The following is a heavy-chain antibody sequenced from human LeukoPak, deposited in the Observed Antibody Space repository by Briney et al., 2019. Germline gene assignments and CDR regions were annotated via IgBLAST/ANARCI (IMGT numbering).Heavy chain of an antibody. CDR1: GFTFSSYE. J-gene: IGHJ4*02. CDR2: ISSSGSTI. D-gene: IGHD1-26*01. V-gene: IGHV3-48*03. CDR3: ARTLVGATRPYYFDY. Sequence: GGSLRLSCAASGFTFSSYEMNWVRQAPGKGLERVSYISSSGSTIYYADSVKGRFTISRDNAKNSLYLQVNSLRAEDTAVYYCARTLVGATRPYYFDYWGQGTLVTVSS.